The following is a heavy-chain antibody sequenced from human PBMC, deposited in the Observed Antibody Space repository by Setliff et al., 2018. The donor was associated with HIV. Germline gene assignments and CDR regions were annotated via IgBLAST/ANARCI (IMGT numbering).Heavy chain of an antibody. J-gene: IGHJ3*02. CDR1: GYTFNSFG. D-gene: IGHD3-3*01. Sequence: ASVKVSCKASGYTFNSFGISWVRQAPGQGLEWMGWISAYNGNTKYAQKLQGRVTMTTDTSTSTGYMELRSLRSDDTAVYYCARDGPYVAILIRAFDIWGQGTMVTVSS. CDR3: ARDGPYVAILIRAFDI. V-gene: IGHV1-18*01. CDR2: ISAYNGNT.